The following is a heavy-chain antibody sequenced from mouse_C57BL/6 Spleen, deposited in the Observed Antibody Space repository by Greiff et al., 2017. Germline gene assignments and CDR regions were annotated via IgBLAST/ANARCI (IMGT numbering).Heavy chain of an antibody. V-gene: IGHV5-9*01. D-gene: IGHD1-1*01. CDR1: GFTFSSYT. Sequence: EVKLMESGGGLVKPGGSLKLSCAASGFTFSSYTMSWVRQTPEKRLEWVATISGGGGNTYYPDSVKGRFTISRDNAKNTLYLQMSSLRSEDTALYYCAREATVVTWFAYWGQGTLVTVSA. CDR3: AREATVVTWFAY. CDR2: ISGGGGNT. J-gene: IGHJ3*01.